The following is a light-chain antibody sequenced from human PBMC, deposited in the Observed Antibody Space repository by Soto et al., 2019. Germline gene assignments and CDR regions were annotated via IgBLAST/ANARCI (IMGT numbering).Light chain of an antibody. CDR1: QGVGST. CDR3: QQRSDWPLT. CDR2: DTS. V-gene: IGKV3-11*01. Sequence: EIVLTQSPATLSLSPGGTATLSCRASQGVGSTLAWYQQLPGQAPRLLIYDTSNRATGIPARFSGSGSGTDFTLTISSLEPEDFAVYYCQQRSDWPLTFGGGTKVDIK. J-gene: IGKJ4*01.